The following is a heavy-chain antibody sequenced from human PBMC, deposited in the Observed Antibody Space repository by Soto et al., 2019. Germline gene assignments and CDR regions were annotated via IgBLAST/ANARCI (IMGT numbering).Heavy chain of an antibody. V-gene: IGHV3-30-3*01. CDR1: GFTFSSYA. Sequence: QVQLVESGGGVVQPGRSLRLSCAASGFTFSSYAMHWVRQAPGKGLEWVAVISYDGSNKYYADSVKGRFTISRDNSKNTLYLQMTSLRAEDTAVYYCARGPLWGTAMVLWYFDLWGRGTLVTVFS. CDR2: ISYDGSNK. CDR3: ARGPLWGTAMVLWYFDL. J-gene: IGHJ2*01. D-gene: IGHD5-18*01.